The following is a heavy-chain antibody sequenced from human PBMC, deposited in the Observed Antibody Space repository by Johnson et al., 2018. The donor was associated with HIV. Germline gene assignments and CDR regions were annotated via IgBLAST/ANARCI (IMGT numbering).Heavy chain of an antibody. D-gene: IGHD3-16*01. J-gene: IGHJ3*02. CDR3: TSRGGFGAVDAFDI. V-gene: IGHV3-15*01. Sequence: VQLVESGGGFVKPEGSLRLSCAASGFTFKNAWMHWVRQAPGKGLEWIGRIKSKYHDETTEYAATVKGRFIFSKEESKNIASLQMNSLRIEDTAVYYCTSRGGFGAVDAFDIWGQGTMVTVSS. CDR1: GFTFKNAW. CDR2: IKSKYHDETT.